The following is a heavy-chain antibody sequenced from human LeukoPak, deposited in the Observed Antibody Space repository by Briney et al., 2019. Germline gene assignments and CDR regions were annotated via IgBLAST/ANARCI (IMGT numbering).Heavy chain of an antibody. Sequence: ASVKVSCKASGYTFTGYYMHWVRQAPGQGLEWMGRINPNSGGTNYAQKFQGRVTMTRDTSISTAYMELSSVTAADTAVYYCARLDYYDSSGYYYPRAPDNNDYWGQGTLVTVSS. CDR2: INPNSGGT. D-gene: IGHD3-22*01. CDR1: GYTFTGYY. CDR3: ARLDYYDSSGYYYPRAPDNNDY. V-gene: IGHV1-2*06. J-gene: IGHJ4*02.